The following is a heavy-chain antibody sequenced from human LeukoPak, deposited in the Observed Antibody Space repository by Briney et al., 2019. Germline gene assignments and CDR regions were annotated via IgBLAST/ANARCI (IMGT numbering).Heavy chain of an antibody. CDR2: ISGSGGST. V-gene: IGHV3-23*01. J-gene: IGHJ4*02. D-gene: IGHD3-16*01. CDR3: AKDAVHLWAYFDY. Sequence: GGSLRLSCTAFGFTFGDDGWSWFRQAPGKGLEWVSGISGSGGSTYYADSVKGRVTISRDNSKNTLYLQMNSLRAEDTAVYYCAKDAVHLWAYFDYWGQGTLVTVSS. CDR1: GFTFGDDG.